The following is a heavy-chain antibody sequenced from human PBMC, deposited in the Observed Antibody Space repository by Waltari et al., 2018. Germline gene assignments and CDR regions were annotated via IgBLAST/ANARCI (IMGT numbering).Heavy chain of an antibody. D-gene: IGHD4-17*01. CDR2: FDPEDGET. CDR3: ATQYLGDYGRAAADAFDI. Sequence: QVQLVQSGAEVKKPGASVKVSCKVSGSTLTDLSMHWVRQAPGKGLEWMGGFDPEDGETIYAQKFQGRVTMTEDTSTDTAYMELSSLRSEDTAVYYCATQYLGDYGRAAADAFDIWGQGTMVTVSS. V-gene: IGHV1-24*01. CDR1: GSTLTDLS. J-gene: IGHJ3*02.